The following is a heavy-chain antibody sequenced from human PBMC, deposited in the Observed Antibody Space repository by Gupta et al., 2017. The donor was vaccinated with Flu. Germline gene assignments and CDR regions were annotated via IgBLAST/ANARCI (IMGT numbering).Heavy chain of an antibody. D-gene: IGHD3-10*01. CDR2: TYPGDSDT. CDR1: GYSFTTYW. J-gene: IGHJ4*02. Sequence: EVQLEQSGAEVRKPGESLKISCKGSGYSFTTYWIGWVRPMPGKGLEWMGVTYPGDSDTRYSPSFQGQVIISADKSSTTAYLQWNSLRASDTAMYYCVRQKLHGAGSPDYWGQGTLVTVSS. V-gene: IGHV5-51*01. CDR3: VRQKLHGAGSPDY.